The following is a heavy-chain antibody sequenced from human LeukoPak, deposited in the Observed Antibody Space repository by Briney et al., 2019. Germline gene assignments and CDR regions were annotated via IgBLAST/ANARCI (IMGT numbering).Heavy chain of an antibody. Sequence: PGGSLRLSCAASGFTFSSNYMSWVRQAPGKGLEWVSVIYSGGSTYYADSVKGRFTISRDNSKNTLYLQMNSLRAEDTAVYYCARDPGIIMVRGITRGFDPWGQGTLVTVSS. J-gene: IGHJ5*02. CDR1: GFTFSSNY. D-gene: IGHD3-10*01. CDR3: ARDPGIIMVRGITRGFDP. V-gene: IGHV3-53*01. CDR2: IYSGGST.